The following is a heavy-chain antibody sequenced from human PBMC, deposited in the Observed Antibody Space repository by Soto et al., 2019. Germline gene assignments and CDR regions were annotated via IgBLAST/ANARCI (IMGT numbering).Heavy chain of an antibody. CDR1: GFTFSSYA. Sequence: GGSLRLSCAASGFTFSSYAMHWVRQAPGKGLEWVAVISYDGSNKYYADSVKGRFTISRDNSKNTLYLQMNSLRAEDTAVYYCARDGIGELWQPDYWGQGTLVTVSS. CDR2: ISYDGSNK. D-gene: IGHD3-10*01. J-gene: IGHJ4*02. CDR3: ARDGIGELWQPDY. V-gene: IGHV3-30-3*01.